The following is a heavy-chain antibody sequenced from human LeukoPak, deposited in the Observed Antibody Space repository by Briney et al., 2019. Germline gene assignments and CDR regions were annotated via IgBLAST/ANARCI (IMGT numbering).Heavy chain of an antibody. CDR1: GFTFPTSW. CDR2: IKQDGSEK. D-gene: IGHD6-19*01. V-gene: IGHV3-7*05. J-gene: IGHJ4*02. Sequence: GGSLRLSCAASGFTFPTSWMTWVRQSPGKGLEWVANIKQDGSEKYYVDSVKGRFNIARDNAKNSLYLQMNSLRADDTAMYYCARGGAGIDYWGQGTLVTVSS. CDR3: ARGGAGIDY.